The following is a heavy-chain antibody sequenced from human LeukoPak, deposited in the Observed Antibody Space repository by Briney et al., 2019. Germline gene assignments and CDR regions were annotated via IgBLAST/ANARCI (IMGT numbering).Heavy chain of an antibody. CDR2: IFPSSGGP. V-gene: IGHV1-2*02. D-gene: IGHD4-17*01. CDR3: ARKGEVYGDYDY. Sequence: ASVKVSCKASGYTFTGYYIHWVRQSPGQGLEWMGWIFPSSGGPRHAQKFQGRVTMTRDTSISTAYMELSSLRSDDTAVYYCARKGEVYGDYDYWGQGTLVTVSS. J-gene: IGHJ4*02. CDR1: GYTFTGYY.